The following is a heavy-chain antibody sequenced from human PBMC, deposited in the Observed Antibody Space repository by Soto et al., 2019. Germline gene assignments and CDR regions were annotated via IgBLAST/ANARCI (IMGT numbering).Heavy chain of an antibody. CDR3: ARDDVLCDGGRCYGVPLDV. J-gene: IGHJ6*04. D-gene: IGHD2-15*01. V-gene: IGHV3-66*01. Sequence: SLRLSCAASGFTFSSYAMNWVRQAPGKGLEWVSLIQSGGPTYYADSVKGRFTIPRDTSENTLHLQMDSLRAEDTAVYYCARDDVLCDGGRCYGVPLDVWGEGTTVTVSS. CDR1: GFTFSSYA. CDR2: IQSGGPT.